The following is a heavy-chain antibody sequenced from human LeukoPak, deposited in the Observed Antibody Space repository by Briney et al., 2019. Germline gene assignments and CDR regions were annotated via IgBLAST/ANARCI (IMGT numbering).Heavy chain of an antibody. CDR1: GFIFSSYG. V-gene: IGHV3-30*18. CDR2: ISYDGSNK. CDR3: AKDPQYYSGSGSN. D-gene: IGHD3-10*01. J-gene: IGHJ4*02. Sequence: GRSLRLSCAASGFIFSSYGMHWFRQAPVKGLEWVAVISYDGSNKYYADSVKGRFTISRDNSKNTLYLQMNSLRTEDTAVYYCAKDPQYYSGSGSNWGQGTLVTVSS.